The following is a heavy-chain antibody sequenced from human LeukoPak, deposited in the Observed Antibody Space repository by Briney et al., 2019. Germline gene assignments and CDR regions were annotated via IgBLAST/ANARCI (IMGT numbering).Heavy chain of an antibody. J-gene: IGHJ4*02. D-gene: IGHD6-19*01. CDR2: IKGDGSST. V-gene: IGHV3-74*01. CDR1: GFTFSTYW. Sequence: GGSLRLSCAASGFTFSTYWMHWVRQAPGKGLVWVARIKGDGSSTIYADSVKGRFIISRDNAKNSLYLQMNSLRAEDTAVYYCARAYTGYSSGWLIWGQGTLVTVSS. CDR3: ARAYTGYSSGWLI.